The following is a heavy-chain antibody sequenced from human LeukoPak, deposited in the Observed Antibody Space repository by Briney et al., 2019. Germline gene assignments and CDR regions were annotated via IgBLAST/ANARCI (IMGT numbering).Heavy chain of an antibody. J-gene: IGHJ6*02. Sequence: PSETLSLTCTVSGGSISSYYWSWIRQPAGKGLEWIGRIYTSGSTNYNPSLKSRVTMSVDTSKNQFSLKLSSVTAADTAVYYCARDLVIKQQLGKPVDSSGYHYYYGMDVWGQGTTVTLSS. D-gene: IGHD3-22*01. CDR3: ARDLVIKQQLGKPVDSSGYHYYYGMDV. V-gene: IGHV4-4*07. CDR2: IYTSGST. CDR1: GGSISSYY.